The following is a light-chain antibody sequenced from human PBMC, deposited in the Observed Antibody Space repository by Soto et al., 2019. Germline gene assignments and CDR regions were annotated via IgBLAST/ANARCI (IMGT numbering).Light chain of an antibody. J-gene: IGLJ2*01. CDR2: SNN. CDR1: SSNIGSNT. V-gene: IGLV1-44*01. Sequence: QSVLTQPPSASGTPGQRVTISCSGSSSNIGSNTVNWYQQLPGTAPKLVIYSNNQRPSGVPARFSGSKSGTSASLAISGLQSEDEDDYYCVAWDDSLNGYVVFGGGTKVTVL. CDR3: VAWDDSLNGYVV.